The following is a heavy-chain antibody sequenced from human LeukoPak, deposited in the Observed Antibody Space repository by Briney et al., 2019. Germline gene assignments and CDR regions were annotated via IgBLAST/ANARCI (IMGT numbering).Heavy chain of an antibody. J-gene: IGHJ4*02. CDR2: IYTSGST. CDR1: GGSISSYY. V-gene: IGHV4-4*09. D-gene: IGHD1-7*01. CDR3: ARRGGTGTIDY. Sequence: LETLSLTCTVSGGSISSYYWSWIRQPPGKGLEWIGYIYTSGSTNYNPSLKSRVTISVDTSKNQSSLKLSSVTAADTAVYYCARRGGTGTIDYWGQRTLVTVSS.